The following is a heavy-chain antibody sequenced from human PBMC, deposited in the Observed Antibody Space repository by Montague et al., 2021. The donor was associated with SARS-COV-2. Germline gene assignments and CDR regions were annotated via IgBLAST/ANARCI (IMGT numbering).Heavy chain of an antibody. CDR3: ARRIVTYYWYFDL. CDR1: NASFDNYY. CDR2: IHYSGRT. V-gene: IGHV4-59*01. J-gene: IGHJ2*01. D-gene: IGHD2-15*01. Sequence: SEILSLTCTVSNASFDNYYWSWVRQSPGKGLEYIGYIHYSGRTNYNPSLRSRVTISIDTSKNQFSLKLMSVTAAETAIYFCARRIVTYYWYFDLWGRGTLVTVSS.